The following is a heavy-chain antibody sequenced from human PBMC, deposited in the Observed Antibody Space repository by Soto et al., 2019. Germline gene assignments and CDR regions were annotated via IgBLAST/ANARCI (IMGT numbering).Heavy chain of an antibody. CDR2: ISGSSSST. Sequence: EVQLLESGGGLVQPGGFLRLSCAASGFTFRSYAMSWVRQAPGKGLEWVSAISGSSSSTYYTDSVEGRFTISRDNSKNTLYLQMNTPTAEDTAGYTCAKNGYNTGNYSYLDYGCQGTRVTVSS. CDR1: GFTFRSYA. V-gene: IGHV3-23*01. CDR3: AKNGYNTGNYSYLDY. D-gene: IGHD4-4*01. J-gene: IGHJ4*02.